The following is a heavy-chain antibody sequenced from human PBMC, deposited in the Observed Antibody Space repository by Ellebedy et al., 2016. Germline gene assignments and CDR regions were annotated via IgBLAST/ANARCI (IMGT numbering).Heavy chain of an antibody. Sequence: SETLSLXCAVYGGSFSGYYWSWIRQPPGKGLEWIGEINHSGSTNYNPSLKSRVTISVDTSKNQFSLKLSSVTAADTAVYYCARGSRVAAAGTAATPYYYYMDVWGKGTTVTVSS. J-gene: IGHJ6*03. CDR3: ARGSRVAAAGTAATPYYYYMDV. CDR2: INHSGST. CDR1: GGSFSGYY. D-gene: IGHD6-13*01. V-gene: IGHV4-34*01.